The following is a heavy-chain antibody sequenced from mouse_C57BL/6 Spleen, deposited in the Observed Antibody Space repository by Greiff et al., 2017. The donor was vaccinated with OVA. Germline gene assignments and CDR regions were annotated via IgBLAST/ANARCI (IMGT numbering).Heavy chain of an antibody. V-gene: IGHV1-61*01. D-gene: IGHD2-1*01. J-gene: IGHJ2*01. CDR3: ARSGGNYPYFDY. Sequence: QVQLQQPGAELVRPGSSVKLSCKASGYTFTSYWMDWVKQRPGQGLEWIGNIYPSDSETHYNQKFKDKATLTVDKSSSTAYMQLSSLTSEDSAVYYCARSGGNYPYFDYWGQGTTLTVSS. CDR1: GYTFTSYW. CDR2: IYPSDSET.